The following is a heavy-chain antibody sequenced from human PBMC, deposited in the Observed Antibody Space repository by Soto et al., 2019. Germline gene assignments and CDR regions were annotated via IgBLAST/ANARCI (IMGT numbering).Heavy chain of an antibody. J-gene: IGHJ4*02. Sequence: GGSLRLSCVASGLTVSSNYMSWVRQAPGKGLEWVSIIYAGGSTYYADSVKGRFTISRDNSKNMLYPQMNSLGAEDTAVYYCATEGNTWPFGYWGQGTLVTVSS. CDR2: IYAGGST. V-gene: IGHV3-66*01. CDR1: GLTVSSNY. CDR3: ATEGNTWPFGY.